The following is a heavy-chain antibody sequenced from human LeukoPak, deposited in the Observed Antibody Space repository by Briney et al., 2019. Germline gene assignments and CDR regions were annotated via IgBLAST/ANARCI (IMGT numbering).Heavy chain of an antibody. J-gene: IGHJ4*02. V-gene: IGHV3-30*02. D-gene: IGHD5-18*01. Sequence: GGSLRLSCVASGFTFSTYDMHWVRQAPGRGLDWVAFIWYDGTNKYYADSVKVRFIISRDNSKNTLYLQMNSLRLEDTAVYYCAKSYSYGYDYWGQGTLVTVSS. CDR1: GFTFSTYD. CDR2: IWYDGTNK. CDR3: AKSYSYGYDY.